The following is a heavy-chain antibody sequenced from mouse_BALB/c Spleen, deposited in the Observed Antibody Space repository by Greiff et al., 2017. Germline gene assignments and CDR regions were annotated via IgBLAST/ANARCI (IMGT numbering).Heavy chain of an antibody. J-gene: IGHJ2*01. D-gene: IGHD1-1*01. CDR2: ISSGGST. CDR1: GFTFSSYA. V-gene: IGHV5-6-5*01. Sequence: EGMLVESGGGLVKPGGSLKLSCAASGFTFSSYAMSWVRQTPEKRLEWVASISSGGSTYYPDSVKGRFTISRDNARNILYLQMSSLRSEDTAMYYCARYYGSSPWYFDYWGQGTTLTVSS. CDR3: ARYYGSSPWYFDY.